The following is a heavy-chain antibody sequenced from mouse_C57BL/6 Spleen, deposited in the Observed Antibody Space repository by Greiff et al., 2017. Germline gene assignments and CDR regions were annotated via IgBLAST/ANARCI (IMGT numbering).Heavy chain of an antibody. J-gene: IGHJ1*03. CDR3: AKPGDYDPWYFDV. D-gene: IGHD2-4*01. Sequence: VKLVESGPGLVAPSQSLSITCTVSGFSLTSYGVSWVRQPPGKGLEWLGVIWGDGSTNYHSALISSLSISKDNSKSQVFLKLNRLQTDDTATYYCAKPGDYDPWYFDVWGTGTTVTVSS. V-gene: IGHV2-3*01. CDR2: IWGDGST. CDR1: GFSLTSYG.